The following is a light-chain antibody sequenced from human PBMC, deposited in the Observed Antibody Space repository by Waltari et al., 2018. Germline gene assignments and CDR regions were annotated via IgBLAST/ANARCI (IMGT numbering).Light chain of an antibody. CDR2: DVT. Sequence: QSALTQPRSVSGSPGQSVTISCTGTSGDVGGHHFVLWFQELPGKAPQIIIYDVTKRPSGVPDRFSGSKSANTASLTISGLQAEDEANYYCCSYAGRYTYIFGGGTKLTVL. CDR1: SGDVGGHHF. J-gene: IGLJ2*01. V-gene: IGLV2-11*01. CDR3: CSYAGRYTYI.